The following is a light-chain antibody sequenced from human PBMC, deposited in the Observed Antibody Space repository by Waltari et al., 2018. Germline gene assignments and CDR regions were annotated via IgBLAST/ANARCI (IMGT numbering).Light chain of an antibody. CDR3: QHYASALT. Sequence: EVVLTQSPDTLSLSPGERATLSCRASQTVNSDLLVWYQQKPGQTPRLLIYGASRRASGIPDRFSGGGSGTDFTLTISGLEAEDFAVYYCQHYASALTFGGGTKVEIK. J-gene: IGKJ4*01. V-gene: IGKV3-20*01. CDR1: QTVNSDL. CDR2: GAS.